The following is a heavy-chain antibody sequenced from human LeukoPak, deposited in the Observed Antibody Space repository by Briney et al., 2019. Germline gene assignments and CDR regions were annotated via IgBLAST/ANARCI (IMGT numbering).Heavy chain of an antibody. V-gene: IGHV4-59*01. CDR3: AGHYYGSGSYDDY. Sequence: SETLSLTCTVSGGSISSYYWSWIRQPPGKGLEWIGYIYYSGSTNYNPSLKSRVTMSVDTSKNQFSLKLSSVAAADTAVYYCAGHYYGSGSYDDYWGQGTLVTVSS. CDR1: GGSISSYY. CDR2: IYYSGST. D-gene: IGHD3-10*01. J-gene: IGHJ4*02.